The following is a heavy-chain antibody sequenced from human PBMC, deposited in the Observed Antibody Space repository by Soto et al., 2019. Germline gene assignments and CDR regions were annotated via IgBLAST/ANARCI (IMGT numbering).Heavy chain of an antibody. Sequence: GASVKVSCKASGYTFTSYGISWVRQAPGQGLEWMGWISAYNGNTNYAQKLQGRVTMTTDTSTSTAYMELRSLRSDDTAVYYCARVNHYYGSGSYPDDAFDIWGQGTMVTVSS. CDR2: ISAYNGNT. J-gene: IGHJ3*02. CDR3: ARVNHYYGSGSYPDDAFDI. CDR1: GYTFTSYG. D-gene: IGHD3-10*01. V-gene: IGHV1-18*01.